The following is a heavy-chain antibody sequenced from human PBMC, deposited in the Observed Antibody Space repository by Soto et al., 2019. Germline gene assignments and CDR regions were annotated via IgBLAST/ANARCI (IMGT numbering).Heavy chain of an antibody. CDR1: GLSLSTSGVG. Sequence: QITLKESGPTLVKPTQTLTLTCTLSGLSLSTSGVGVGWIRQPPGKPLEWLALIFCDDDKRYSPSLSSRLTNTKDPSKNQVIFTMTTMDPVDTATYYCARRAVAGTYFFDHWCQGTLVTVSS. J-gene: IGHJ4*02. CDR2: IFCDDDK. CDR3: ARRAVAGTYFFDH. D-gene: IGHD6-19*01. V-gene: IGHV2-5*02.